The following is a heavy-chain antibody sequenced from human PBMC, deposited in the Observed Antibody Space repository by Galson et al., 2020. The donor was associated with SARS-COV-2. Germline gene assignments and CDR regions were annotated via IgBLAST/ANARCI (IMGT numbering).Heavy chain of an antibody. Sequence: KMSGPTLVKPTETLTLTCTFSGFSLSTTGVAVGWVRQPPAKATECLALIYWDDDKRYSPSLKSRPIITKDTSKNQVVLTMTNMDPVDTATYYCVHRGVPVGVRGSSNWFDPWGQGTLVTVSS. V-gene: IGHV2-5*02. J-gene: IGHJ5*02. D-gene: IGHD3-10*01. CDR2: IYWDDDK. CDR1: GFSLSTTGVA. CDR3: VHRGVPVGVRGSSNWFDP.